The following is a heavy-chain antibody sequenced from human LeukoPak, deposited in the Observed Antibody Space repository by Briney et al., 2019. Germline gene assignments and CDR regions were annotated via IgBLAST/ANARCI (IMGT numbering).Heavy chain of an antibody. D-gene: IGHD5-18*01. CDR3: ASLRGCSYGPFDY. CDR1: GYTFTGYY. J-gene: IGHJ4*02. V-gene: IGHV1-2*02. Sequence: ASVKVSCKASGYTFTGYYMHWVRQAPGQGLEWMGWINPNSGGTNYAQKFQGRVTMTRDTSISTAYMELSRLRSDDTAVYYCASLRGCSYGPFDYWGQGTLVTVSS. CDR2: INPNSGGT.